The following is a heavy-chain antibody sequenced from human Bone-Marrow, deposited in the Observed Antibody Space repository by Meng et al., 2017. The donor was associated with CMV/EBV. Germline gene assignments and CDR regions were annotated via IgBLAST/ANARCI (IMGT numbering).Heavy chain of an antibody. CDR2: IYFSGST. D-gene: IGHD5-24*01. J-gene: IGHJ4*02. Sequence: SETLSLTCTVSGGSISSSSYYWGWIRQPPGKGLEWIGNIYFSGSTYYNPSLKSRVTISVDTSKNQFSLKLSSVTAADTAVYYCASLPIDNRDGYNHFDYWGQGNLVNVDS. CDR3: ASLPIDNRDGYNHFDY. CDR1: GGSISSSSYY. V-gene: IGHV4-39*01.